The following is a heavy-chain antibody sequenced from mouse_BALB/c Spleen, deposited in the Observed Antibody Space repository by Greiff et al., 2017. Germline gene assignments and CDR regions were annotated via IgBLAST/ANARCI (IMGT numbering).Heavy chain of an antibody. Sequence: VQLQQSGAELVRSWASVKLFCTAFGFNIKDFFLHWVKQRPEQGLEWSGWIDPENGDTEYAPKFQGKATMTADTSPDTAYLQLSSLTSEDTAVDYCDDRIFYDGYYPSFAYWGQGTLVTVSA. CDR3: DDRIFYDGYYPSFAY. V-gene: IGHV14-4*02. CDR2: IDPENGDT. J-gene: IGHJ3*01. CDR1: GFNIKDFF. D-gene: IGHD2-3*01.